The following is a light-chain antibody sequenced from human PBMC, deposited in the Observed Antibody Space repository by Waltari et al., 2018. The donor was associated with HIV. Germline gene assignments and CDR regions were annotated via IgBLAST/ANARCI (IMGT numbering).Light chain of an antibody. CDR2: DVS. CDR1: SSDVGGYNY. V-gene: IGLV2-14*03. CDR3: SSYTSSSTVV. J-gene: IGLJ2*01. Sequence: QSALTQPASVSGSPGQSITISCTGTSSDVGGYNYVSWYQQHPGKAPKLMIYDVSNRPSGVSNRFSGCKSGNPASLTISGLQAEDEADYYCSSYTSSSTVVFGGGTKLTVL.